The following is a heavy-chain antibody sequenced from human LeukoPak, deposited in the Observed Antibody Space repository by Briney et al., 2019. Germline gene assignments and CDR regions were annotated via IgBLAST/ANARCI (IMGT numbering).Heavy chain of an antibody. V-gene: IGHV4-59*12. J-gene: IGHJ4*02. CDR1: GGSLSSYY. CDR3: ARGDCTDGVCFLFDY. D-gene: IGHD2-8*01. CDR2: IYHSGST. Sequence: PSETLSLTCTVSGGSLSSYYWSWIRQPPGKGLEWIGYIYHSGSTYYNPSLKSRVTISVDRSKNQFSLKLSSVTAADTAVYYCARGDCTDGVCFLFDYWGQGTLVTVSS.